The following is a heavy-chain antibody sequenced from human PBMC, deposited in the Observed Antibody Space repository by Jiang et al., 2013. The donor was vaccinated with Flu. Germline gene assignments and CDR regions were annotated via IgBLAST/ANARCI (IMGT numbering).Heavy chain of an antibody. Sequence: SGGGLVQPGRSLRLSCTASGFTFGDYAMSWFRQAPGKGLEWVGFIRSKAYGGTTEYAASVKGRFTISRDDSKSIAYLQMNSLKTEDTAVYYCTREEGVGYYYYGMDVWGQGTTVTVSS. V-gene: IGHV3-49*03. D-gene: IGHD1-26*01. CDR2: IRSKAYGGTT. CDR3: TREEGVGYYYYGMDV. CDR1: GFTFGDYA. J-gene: IGHJ6*02.